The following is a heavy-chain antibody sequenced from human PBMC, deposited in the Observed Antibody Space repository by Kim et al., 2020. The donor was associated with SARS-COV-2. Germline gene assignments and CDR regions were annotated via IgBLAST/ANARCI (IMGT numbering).Heavy chain of an antibody. Sequence: GGSLRLSCAASGFTFSSYAMHWVRQAPGKGLEWVAVISYDGSNKYYADSVKGRFTISRDNSKNTLYLQMNSLRAEDTAVYYCARGAGAGTTSPFDYWGQGTLVTVSS. D-gene: IGHD1-7*01. J-gene: IGHJ4*02. V-gene: IGHV3-30-3*01. CDR3: ARGAGAGTTSPFDY. CDR1: GFTFSSYA. CDR2: ISYDGSNK.